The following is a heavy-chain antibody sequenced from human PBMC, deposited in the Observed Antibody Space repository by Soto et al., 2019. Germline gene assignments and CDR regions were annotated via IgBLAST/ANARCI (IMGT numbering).Heavy chain of an antibody. CDR1: GFTFSSYG. CDR3: ARASGATGFD. J-gene: IGHJ4*02. Sequence: QVQLVESGGGVVQPGRSLRLSCAASGFTFSSYGMHWVRQAPGKGLEWVAVIWYDGSNKYHADSVKGRFTISRDNSKNALYLQMNSLRAEDTAVYYCARASGATGFDWGQGTLVTVSS. D-gene: IGHD6-25*01. CDR2: IWYDGSNK. V-gene: IGHV3-33*01.